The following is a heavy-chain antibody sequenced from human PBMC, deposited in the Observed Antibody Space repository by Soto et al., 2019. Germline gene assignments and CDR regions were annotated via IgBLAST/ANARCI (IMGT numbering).Heavy chain of an antibody. J-gene: IGHJ5*02. CDR2: MNPNSGNT. CDR3: AGGQGTEDWFVP. V-gene: IGHV1-8*01. CDR1: GYTFTSYD. D-gene: IGHD1-1*01. Sequence: QVQLVQSGAEVKKPGASVKVSCKASGYTFTSYDINWVRQATGQGLEWMGWMNPNSGNTGYAQKFQGRVTMTRNTTRSTAYMDLSSLRSEDTAVYYWAGGQGTEDWFVPWGQGTLVTVSS.